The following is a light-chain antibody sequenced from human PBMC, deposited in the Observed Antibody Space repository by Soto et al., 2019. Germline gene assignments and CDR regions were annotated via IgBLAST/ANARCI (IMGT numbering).Light chain of an antibody. CDR3: TSFGRSGV. CDR2: QVS. J-gene: IGLJ3*02. CDR1: SSDVGAYNY. V-gene: IGLV2-14*01. Sequence: QSALTQPASVSGSHGQSITISCTGTSSDVGAYNYVSWYQQHPDKAPKLIIYQVSNRPSGVSNRFSGSKSGNTASLTISGVQAEDEADYYCTSFGRSGVFGGGTKVTVL.